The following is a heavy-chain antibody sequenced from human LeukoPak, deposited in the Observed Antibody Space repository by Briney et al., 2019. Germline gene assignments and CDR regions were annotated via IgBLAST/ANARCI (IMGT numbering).Heavy chain of an antibody. CDR3: ARAYGTRQPFDY. J-gene: IGHJ4*02. Sequence: SETLSLTCTVSGGSISSYYWSWIRQPPGKGLEWIGYIYYSGSTNYNPSLKSRVTISVDTSKNQFSLKLSSVTAADTAVYYCARAYGTRQPFDYWGQGTLVTVSS. CDR2: IYYSGST. D-gene: IGHD4-17*01. V-gene: IGHV4-59*01. CDR1: GGSISSYY.